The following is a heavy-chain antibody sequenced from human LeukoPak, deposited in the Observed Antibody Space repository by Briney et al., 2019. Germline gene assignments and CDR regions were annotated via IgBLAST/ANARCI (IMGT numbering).Heavy chain of an antibody. V-gene: IGHV1-69*13. D-gene: IGHD1-1*01. CDR1: GGTFSSYA. CDR2: IIPIFDTA. CDR3: ASSQGVLQRESAPHYYYGMDV. J-gene: IGHJ6*04. Sequence: ASVEVSCKASGGTFSSYAISWVRQAPGQGLEWMGGIIPIFDTANYAQKFQGRVTITADESTSTAYMELSSLRSEDTAVYYCASSQGVLQRESAPHYYYGMDVWGKGTTVTVSS.